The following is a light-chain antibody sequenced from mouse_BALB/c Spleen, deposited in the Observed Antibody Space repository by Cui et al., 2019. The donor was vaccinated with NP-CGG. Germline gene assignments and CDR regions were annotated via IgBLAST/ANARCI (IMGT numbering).Light chain of an antibody. CDR3: ALWYNNHWV. V-gene: IGLV1*01. Sequence: QAVVTQESALTTLPGETVTLTCRSSTGAVTTNTFANWVQEKPDHLFTGLIGGTNNRVPGVPARFSGSLFGDKAALTITGAQTEDEAIYICALWYNNHWVFGGGTKLTVL. J-gene: IGLJ1*01. CDR1: TGAVTTNTF. CDR2: GTN.